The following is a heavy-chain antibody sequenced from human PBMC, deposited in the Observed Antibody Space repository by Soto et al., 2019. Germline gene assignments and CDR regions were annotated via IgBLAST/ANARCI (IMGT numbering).Heavy chain of an antibody. Sequence: SETLSLTCALYGGSLSGYYWSWIRQPPGKGLEWIGEINVDGSTNYNPSLKSRVIISVDTSQHQFSLTLTSVTAADTAVYYCTKNGWYSTDIWGQGTMVTVSS. CDR3: TKNGWYSTDI. J-gene: IGHJ3*02. D-gene: IGHD6-19*01. CDR2: INVDGST. CDR1: GGSLSGYY. V-gene: IGHV4-34*01.